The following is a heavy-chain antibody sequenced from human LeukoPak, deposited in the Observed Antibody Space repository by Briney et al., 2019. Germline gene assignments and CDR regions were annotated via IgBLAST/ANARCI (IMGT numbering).Heavy chain of an antibody. CDR3: AREAVTGSQDYFDY. V-gene: IGHV3-11*01. CDR2: ISSTSRTR. J-gene: IGHJ4*02. CDR1: GFSFSDHY. D-gene: IGHD3-9*01. Sequence: PGGSLRLSCAASGFSFSDHYMSWVRQAPGKGLEWLSYISSTSRTRYYADSVKGRFFISRDNAKNSLYLQMNSLRVEDTAVYYCAREAVTGSQDYFDYWGQGTLVTVSS.